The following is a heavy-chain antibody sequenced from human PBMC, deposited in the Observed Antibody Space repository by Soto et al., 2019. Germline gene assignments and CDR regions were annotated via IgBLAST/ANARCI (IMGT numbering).Heavy chain of an antibody. CDR1: GGTFSSYA. CDR2: IIPIFGTA. D-gene: IGHD5-12*01. CDR3: ARGGRDGYTNYYHYGMDV. V-gene: IGHV1-69*13. J-gene: IGHJ6*02. Sequence: GASVKVSCKASGGTFSSYAISWVRQAPGQGLEWMGGIIPIFGTANYAQKFQGRVTITADESTSTAYMELSSLRSEDTAVYYCARGGRDGYTNYYHYGMDVWGQGTTVTVSS.